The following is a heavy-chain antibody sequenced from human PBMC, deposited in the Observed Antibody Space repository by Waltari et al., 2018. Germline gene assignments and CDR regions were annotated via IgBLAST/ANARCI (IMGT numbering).Heavy chain of an antibody. Sequence: EVHLVELGGAVVQPGGSLRLSCDASGFIFDDFTMHWVRQPPGKGLEWVSLISWDGDLTYYGDSVKGRFTISRDNSKDSLYLQMNSLRSEDTALYYCVKDIGGSDSWGQGTPVTVSS. CDR1: GFIFDDFT. CDR3: VKDIGGSDS. J-gene: IGHJ4*02. V-gene: IGHV3-43*01. CDR2: ISWDGDLT.